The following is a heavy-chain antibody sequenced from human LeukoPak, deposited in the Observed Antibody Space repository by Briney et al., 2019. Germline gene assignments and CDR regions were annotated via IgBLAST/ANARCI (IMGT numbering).Heavy chain of an antibody. V-gene: IGHV3-53*01. CDR1: GFTFSTYY. CDR3: AKATGNLGT. J-gene: IGHJ5*02. Sequence: GGSLRLSCAASGFTFSTYYMSWVRQAPGKGLQWVSVIYSDGSTYYADSVKGRFTISRDNSKNTLYLQMNSLTVEDMAIYYCAKATGNLGTWGQGTLVTVSS. D-gene: IGHD1-1*01. CDR2: IYSDGST.